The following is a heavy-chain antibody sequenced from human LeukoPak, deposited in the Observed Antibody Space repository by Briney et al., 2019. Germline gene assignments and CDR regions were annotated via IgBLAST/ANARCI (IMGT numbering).Heavy chain of an antibody. V-gene: IGHV3-21*01. D-gene: IGHD3-16*01. Sequence: GGSLRLSCAASGFTFNNYNMNWVRQAPGKALEWVSSITSSGTYIFYADSVKGRFTISRDNAKNSLYLQMNSLGPEDTAVYYCARDGVVDVWGYYYYMDVWGKGTTVTVSS. J-gene: IGHJ6*03. CDR3: ARDGVVDVWGYYYYMDV. CDR2: ITSSGTYI. CDR1: GFTFNNYN.